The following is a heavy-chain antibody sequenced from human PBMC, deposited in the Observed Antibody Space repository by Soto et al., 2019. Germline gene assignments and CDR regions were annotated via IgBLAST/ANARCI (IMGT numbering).Heavy chain of an antibody. V-gene: IGHV1-2*04. J-gene: IGHJ5*02. CDR1: GYTFTGYY. D-gene: IGHD2-2*01. CDR2: INPNSGGT. CDR3: ARAPAVVVPARPKGWFDA. Sequence: ASVKVSCKASGYTFTGYYMHWVRQAPGQGLEWMGWINPNSGGTNYAQKFQGWVTMTRDTSISTAYMELSRLRSDDTAVYYCARAPAVVVPARPKGWFDAWGKGTMVTVSS.